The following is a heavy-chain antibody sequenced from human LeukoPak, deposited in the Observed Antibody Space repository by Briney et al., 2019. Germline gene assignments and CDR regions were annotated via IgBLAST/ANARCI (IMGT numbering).Heavy chain of an antibody. V-gene: IGHV4-59*11. CDR2: IYYSAST. J-gene: IGHJ5*02. CDR3: ARGIVVPAARFDP. D-gene: IGHD2-2*01. CDR1: GGSISSHY. Sequence: SETLSLTCTVSGGSISSHYWSWIRQPPGKGLEWIGYIYYSASTNYNPSLKSRVTISVDTSKNQFSLKLSSVTAADTAVYYCARGIVVPAARFDPWGQGTLVTVSS.